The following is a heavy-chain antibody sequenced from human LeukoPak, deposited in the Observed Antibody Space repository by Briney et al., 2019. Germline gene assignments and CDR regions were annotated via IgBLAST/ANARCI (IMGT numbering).Heavy chain of an antibody. J-gene: IGHJ4*02. V-gene: IGHV4-39*07. Sequence: SETLSLTCTVSGGSISSSSYYWGWIRQPPGKGLEWIGSIYYSGSTYYNPSLKSRVTISVDTSKNQFSLKLSSVTAADTAVYYCARERKGYNWNDVDYWGQGTLVTVSS. CDR1: GGSISSSSYY. CDR2: IYYSGST. D-gene: IGHD1-20*01. CDR3: ARERKGYNWNDVDY.